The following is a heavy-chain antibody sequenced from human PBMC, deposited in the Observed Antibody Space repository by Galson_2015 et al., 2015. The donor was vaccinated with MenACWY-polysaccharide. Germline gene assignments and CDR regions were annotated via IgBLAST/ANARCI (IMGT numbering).Heavy chain of an antibody. J-gene: IGHJ4*02. D-gene: IGHD2-15*01. V-gene: IGHV4-59*01. CDR1: DGSISGYY. CDR2: IYYSGNT. Sequence: ETLSLTCSVSDGSISGYYWSWLRQPPGKELEWIGYIYYSGNTNYNPSLKSRVTISVDTSKNQFSLKLNSVTAADTAVYYRAREGASGGSLDYWGQGTLVTVSS. CDR3: AREGASGGSLDY.